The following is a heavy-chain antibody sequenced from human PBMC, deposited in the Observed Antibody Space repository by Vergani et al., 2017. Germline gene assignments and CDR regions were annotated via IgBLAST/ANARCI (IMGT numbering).Heavy chain of an antibody. Sequence: QVQLVESGGGVVQPGRSLRLSCAASGFTFNKYGMHWVRQAPGKGLAWVAVTRYDGNNKQYADSVKGRFTISRDNSKSTMYLQMNSLRDEDTGVYYCASDVRLLYDGCDPWGQGTLVTVSS. V-gene: IGHV3-33*08. CDR2: TRYDGNNK. CDR3: ASDVRLLYDGCDP. J-gene: IGHJ5*02. D-gene: IGHD5-12*01. CDR1: GFTFNKYG.